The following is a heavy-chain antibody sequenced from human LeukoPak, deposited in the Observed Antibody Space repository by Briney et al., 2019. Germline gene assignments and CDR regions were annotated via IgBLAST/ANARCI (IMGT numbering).Heavy chain of an antibody. J-gene: IGHJ4*02. D-gene: IGHD3-10*01. Sequence: PGGSLRLSCAASGFTFSNYAMHWVRQAPGKGLEWVAFVSHDGRTQYYVDSVKGRFTISRDNSKNTLYLQMKALRDEDTATYYCAKRGPIYSSTPGNYFDHWGQGTLVTVSS. CDR3: AKRGPIYSSTPGNYFDH. CDR2: VSHDGRTQ. V-gene: IGHV3-30*18. CDR1: GFTFSNYA.